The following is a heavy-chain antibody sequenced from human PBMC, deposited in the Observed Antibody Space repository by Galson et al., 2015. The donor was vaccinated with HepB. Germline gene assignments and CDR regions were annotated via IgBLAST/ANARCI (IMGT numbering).Heavy chain of an antibody. CDR3: ARTQYYYYGIDV. Sequence: SVRLSCAASGFTFSSYGMRWVRQAPGKGLEWVAVIWYDGSNKYYADSVKGRFTISRDKSTNTLYLQMNSLRAEDTAVYYCARTQYYYYGIDVWGQGTTVTVSS. V-gene: IGHV3-33*01. CDR2: IWYDGSNK. CDR1: GFTFSSYG. J-gene: IGHJ6*02.